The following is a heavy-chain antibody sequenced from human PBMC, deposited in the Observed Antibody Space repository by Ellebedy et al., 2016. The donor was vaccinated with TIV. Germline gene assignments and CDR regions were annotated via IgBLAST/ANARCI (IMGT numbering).Heavy chain of an antibody. V-gene: IGHV3-53*01. J-gene: IGHJ5*02. Sequence: GGSLRLXXAVSGFTVSSNYMSWVRQAPGRGLEWVSVIYAGSTTDYVASVKGRFSISRDTSKNTLFLQMNSLRADDTAIYYCAVGRPNYGDFTSWGQGTLVTVSS. CDR1: GFTVSSNY. CDR3: AVGRPNYGDFTS. D-gene: IGHD4-17*01. CDR2: IYAGSTT.